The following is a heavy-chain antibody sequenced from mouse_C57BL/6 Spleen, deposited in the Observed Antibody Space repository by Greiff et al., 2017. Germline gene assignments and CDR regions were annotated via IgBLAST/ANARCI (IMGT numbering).Heavy chain of an antibody. CDR3: ARNWDNFDY. CDR2: IYPRSGNT. D-gene: IGHD4-1*01. Sequence: VQLQQSGAELARPGASVKLSCKASGYTFTSYGISWVKQRTGQGLEWIGEIYPRSGNTYYNEKFKGKATLTADKSSSTAYMELRSLTSEDSAVYFCARNWDNFDYWGQGTTLTGSS. V-gene: IGHV1-81*01. CDR1: GYTFTSYG. J-gene: IGHJ2*01.